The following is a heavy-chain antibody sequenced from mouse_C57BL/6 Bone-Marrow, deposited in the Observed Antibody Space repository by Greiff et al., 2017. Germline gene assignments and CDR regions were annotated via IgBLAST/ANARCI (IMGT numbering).Heavy chain of an antibody. V-gene: IGHV1-64*01. CDR3: ARSTMITDLYWYCEV. D-gene: IGHD2-4*01. CDR1: GYTFTSYW. Sequence: QVQLQQSGAELVKPGASVKLSCKASGYTFTSYWMHWVKQRPGQGLEWIGMIHPNSGSTNYNEKFKSKATLTVDKSSSTAYMQLSSLTSEDSAVYYCARSTMITDLYWYCEVWGTGTTVTVSS. CDR2: IHPNSGST. J-gene: IGHJ1*03.